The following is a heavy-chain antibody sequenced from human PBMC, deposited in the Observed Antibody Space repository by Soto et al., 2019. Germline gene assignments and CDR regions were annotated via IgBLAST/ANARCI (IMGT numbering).Heavy chain of an antibody. CDR3: VRGVTSGWLKGAYDV. V-gene: IGHV1-69*01. Sequence: QVQLVQSGAEVKKPGSSVKVSCKASGGTLNKHAITWVRRAPGQGLEWLGGIIPMFGIPNYPQKFQGRVTITADDSTNTAHMELHSLTSDATAVYYFVRGVTSGWLKGAYDVWGQGTMVTVSS. CDR2: IIPMFGIP. J-gene: IGHJ3*01. D-gene: IGHD6-13*01. CDR1: GGTLNKHA.